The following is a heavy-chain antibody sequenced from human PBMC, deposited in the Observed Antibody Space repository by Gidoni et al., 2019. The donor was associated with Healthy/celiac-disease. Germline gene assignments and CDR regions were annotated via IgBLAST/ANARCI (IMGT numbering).Heavy chain of an antibody. CDR2: IYSSGST. CDR3: ARDMTGSAYSIIDY. D-gene: IGHD1-20*01. Sequence: QVQLQQSGPGLVKTSQTLSLTCTVSGGSISSGGYYWSWIRQHPGKGLEWLGYIYSSGSTYYTPSLKSRFTISVDTSKNQFSLKLSSVTAADTAVYYCARDMTGSAYSIIDYWGQGTLVTVSS. CDR1: GGSISSGGYY. V-gene: IGHV4-31*03. J-gene: IGHJ4*02.